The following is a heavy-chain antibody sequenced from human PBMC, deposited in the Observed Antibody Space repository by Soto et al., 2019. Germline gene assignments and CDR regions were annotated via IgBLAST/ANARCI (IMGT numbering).Heavy chain of an antibody. V-gene: IGHV3-53*01. Sequence: EVQLVESGGGLIQPGGSLRLSCAVSGFSVSNTYMSWVRQAPGKGLEWISVIYRGRATYYADSVKGRFTISRDDSRNTVYLQMTSLTPEDTALYFCARARSDSSRAGSFDIWGQGTMVTVPS. D-gene: IGHD6-25*01. CDR3: ARARSDSSRAGSFDI. J-gene: IGHJ3*02. CDR2: IYRGRAT. CDR1: GFSVSNTY.